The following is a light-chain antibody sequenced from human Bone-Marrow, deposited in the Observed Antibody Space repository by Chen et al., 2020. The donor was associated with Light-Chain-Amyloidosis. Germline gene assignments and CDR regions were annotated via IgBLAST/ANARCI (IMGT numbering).Light chain of an antibody. CDR1: SSNVGNNY. Sequence: QSALTQPPSVSAAPGQKVTISCSGSSSNVGNNYVSWYRQLPGTAPKLLIYDNSKRPSGPPDRVSGAKAGTSATLGITRLQTGDEADDYCGAWDSSLGIWVFGGGTKLTVL. CDR3: GAWDSSLGIWV. V-gene: IGLV1-51*01. CDR2: DNS. J-gene: IGLJ3*02.